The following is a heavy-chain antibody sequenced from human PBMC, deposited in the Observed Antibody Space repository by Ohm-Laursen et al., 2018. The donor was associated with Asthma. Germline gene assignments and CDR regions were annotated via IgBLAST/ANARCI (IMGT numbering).Heavy chain of an antibody. J-gene: IGHJ6*02. D-gene: IGHD2-8*02. CDR3: ARDIGENCTGGVCYFYYYYGMDV. CDR1: GGTFSSYA. CDR2: IIPIFGTA. V-gene: IGHV1-69*01. Sequence: GSSVKVSCKASGGTFSSYAISWVRQAPGQGLEWMGGIIPIFGTANYAQKFQGRVTITADESTSTAYMELSSLRSEDTAVYYCARDIGENCTGGVCYFYYYYGMDVWGQGTTVTVSS.